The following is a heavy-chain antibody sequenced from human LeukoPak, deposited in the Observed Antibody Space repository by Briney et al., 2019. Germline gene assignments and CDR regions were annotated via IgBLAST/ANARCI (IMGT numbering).Heavy chain of an antibody. V-gene: IGHV3-74*01. D-gene: IGHD5-24*01. CDR3: ARGLATTDY. Sequence: GGSLRLSCAASGFTFNDYWMHWVRQAPGKGLEWVSRINSDGSSISYAGSVKGRFTISRDNARNTLYLQMNSLRAEDTAVYYCARGLATTDYWGQGTLVTVSS. CDR1: GFTFNDYW. CDR2: INSDGSSI. J-gene: IGHJ4*02.